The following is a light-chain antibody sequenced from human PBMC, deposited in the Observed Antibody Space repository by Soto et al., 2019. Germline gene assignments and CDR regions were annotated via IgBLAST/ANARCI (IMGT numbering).Light chain of an antibody. Sequence: EIVLTQSPPTLSLSPGERATLSCRASQSVSSHLAWFQQRPGQAPRLLIYGASNRATGIPDRFSGSGSGTDFTLTISRLEPEDFAVYYCQQYGSSGTFGQGTKVDI. CDR2: GAS. V-gene: IGKV3-20*01. CDR1: QSVSSH. CDR3: QQYGSSGT. J-gene: IGKJ1*01.